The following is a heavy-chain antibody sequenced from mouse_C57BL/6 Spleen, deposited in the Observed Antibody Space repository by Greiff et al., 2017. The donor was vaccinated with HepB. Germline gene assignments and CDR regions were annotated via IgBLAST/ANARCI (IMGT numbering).Heavy chain of an antibody. CDR3: ARGDSNYGYYAMDY. CDR2: IYPGSGST. J-gene: IGHJ4*01. CDR1: GYTFTSYW. V-gene: IGHV1-55*01. Sequence: QVQLKQPGAELVKPGASVKMSCKASGYTFTSYWITWVKQRPGQGLEWIGDIYPGSGSTNYNEKFKSKATLTVDTSSSTAYMQLSSLTSEDSAVYYCARGDSNYGYYAMDYWGQGTSVTVSS. D-gene: IGHD2-5*01.